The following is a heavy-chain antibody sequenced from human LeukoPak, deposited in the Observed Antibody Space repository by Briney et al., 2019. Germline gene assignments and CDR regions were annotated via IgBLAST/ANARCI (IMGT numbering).Heavy chain of an antibody. CDR3: ARVGYCSGGSCYGEYNWFDP. V-gene: IGHV4-30-2*01. J-gene: IGHJ5*02. CDR1: GGSISSGGYS. D-gene: IGHD2-15*01. Sequence: PSETLSLTCAVFGGSISSGGYSWSWIRQPPGKGLEWIGYIYHSGSTYYNPSLKSRVTISVDRSKNQFSLKLSSVTAADTAVYYCARVGYCSGGSCYGEYNWFDPWGQGTLVTVSS. CDR2: IYHSGST.